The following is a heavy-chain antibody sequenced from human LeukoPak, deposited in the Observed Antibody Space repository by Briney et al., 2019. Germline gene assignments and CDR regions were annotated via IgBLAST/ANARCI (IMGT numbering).Heavy chain of an antibody. Sequence: PESLSLTCAVYGGSFSGYYWSWIRPPPGNGRGWNGYIFYSVSTTYNPSLKSRVTLSVDPSKNQFSRSRKSVAAAATAVYNFAGDSSVWVAQHFYPWGPGILVTVSP. J-gene: IGHJ5*02. CDR1: GGSFSGYY. V-gene: IGHV4-34*11. CDR3: AGDSSVWVAQHFYP. CDR2: IFYSVST. D-gene: IGHD1-26*01.